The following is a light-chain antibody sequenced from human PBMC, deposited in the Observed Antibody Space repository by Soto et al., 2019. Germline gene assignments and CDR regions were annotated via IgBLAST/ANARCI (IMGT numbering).Light chain of an antibody. V-gene: IGLV2-14*01. CDR1: SSDVGAYNS. J-gene: IGLJ1*01. Sequence: QSVLTQPASVSGSPGQSITISCTGTSSDVGAYNSVAWYQHNPGKAPKLMIYDVSNRPSGVSSRSSGSKSANTASLSISGLQADDEADYYGSSYTSSSTLVFGTGTKVTVL. CDR3: SSYTSSSTLV. CDR2: DVS.